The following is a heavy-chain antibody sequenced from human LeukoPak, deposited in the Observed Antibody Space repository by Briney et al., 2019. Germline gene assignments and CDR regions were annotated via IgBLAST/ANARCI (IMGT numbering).Heavy chain of an antibody. CDR3: ARSSKGLDY. CDR2: ISGSGGST. D-gene: IGHD2-2*01. CDR1: GFTFSGYG. J-gene: IGHJ4*02. V-gene: IGHV3-23*01. Sequence: GGSLRLSCAASGFTFSGYGMSWVRQAPGKGLKWVSAISGSGGSTYYADSVKGRITISRDNSKNTLYLQMNSLRAGDTAVYYCARSSKGLDYWGQGTLVTVSS.